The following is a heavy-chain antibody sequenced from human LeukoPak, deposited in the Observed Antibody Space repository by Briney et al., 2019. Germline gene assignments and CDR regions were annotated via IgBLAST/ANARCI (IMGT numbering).Heavy chain of an antibody. Sequence: SETLSLTCTVSGGSISSYYWSWIRQPPGKGLVWIGYIYYSGSTNYNPSLKSRVTISVDTSKNQFSLKLSSVTAADTAVYYCARGGEDYYGSGSYGLGYYYYGMDVWGQGTTVTVSS. D-gene: IGHD3-10*01. CDR3: ARGGEDYYGSGSYGLGYYYYGMDV. V-gene: IGHV4-59*01. CDR1: GGSISSYY. CDR2: IYYSGST. J-gene: IGHJ6*02.